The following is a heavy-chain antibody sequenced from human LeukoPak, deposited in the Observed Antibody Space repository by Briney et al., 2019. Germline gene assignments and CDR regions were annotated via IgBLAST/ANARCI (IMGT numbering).Heavy chain of an antibody. CDR2: ISYDGSNK. D-gene: IGHD3-22*01. V-gene: IGHV3-30-3*01. J-gene: IGHJ4*02. CDR1: GFTFSSYA. Sequence: GGFLRLSCAASGFTFSSYAMHWVRQAPGKGLEWVAVISYDGSNKYYADSVKGRFTISRDNSKNTLYLQMNSLRAEDTAVYYCARDQYYDSSGYELDYWGQGTLVTVSS. CDR3: ARDQYYDSSGYELDY.